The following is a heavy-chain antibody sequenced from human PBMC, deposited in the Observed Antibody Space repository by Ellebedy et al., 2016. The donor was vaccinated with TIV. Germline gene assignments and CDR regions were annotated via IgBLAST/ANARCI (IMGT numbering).Heavy chain of an antibody. CDR2: ISYDGSNK. Sequence: GESLKISCAASGFTFSSYAMHWVRQAPGKGLEWVAVISYDGSNKYYADSVKGRFTISRDNSKNTLYLQMNSLRAEDTAVYYCARDGGGDPCWFDPWGQGTLVTVSS. CDR1: GFTFSSYA. D-gene: IGHD2-21*02. V-gene: IGHV3-30-3*01. CDR3: ARDGGGDPCWFDP. J-gene: IGHJ5*02.